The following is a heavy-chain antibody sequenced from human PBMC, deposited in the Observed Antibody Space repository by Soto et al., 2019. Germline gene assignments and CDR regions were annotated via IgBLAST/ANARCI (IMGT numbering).Heavy chain of an antibody. CDR2: IYDSGTT. J-gene: IGHJ6*02. Sequence: QVQLQESGPGLVKPSQTLSLTCTVSGGSMCSGDYYWSWIRHHPGKGLEWIGYIYDSGTTSYSPSLKTRIGISIDTSKNQFSLKVTSVTAADTAVYYCATVLRATVTTYYGMDVWGQATTVTVSS. D-gene: IGHD4-17*01. V-gene: IGHV4-31*03. CDR3: ATVLRATVTTYYGMDV. CDR1: GGSMCSGDYY.